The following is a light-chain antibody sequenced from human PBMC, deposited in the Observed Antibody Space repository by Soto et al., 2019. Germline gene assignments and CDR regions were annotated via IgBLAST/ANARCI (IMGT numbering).Light chain of an antibody. CDR1: QSISNY. CDR3: QQCYSASPIT. Sequence: DIQMTQSPSSLSASVGDRVTITCRSSQSISNYLKWFQQKPGKAPKLLIYAASSVQRGVPSRFSGSGYGTDFTLTISSLQPEDFATYYCQQCYSASPITSGQGTRLETK. V-gene: IGKV1-39*01. CDR2: AAS. J-gene: IGKJ5*01.